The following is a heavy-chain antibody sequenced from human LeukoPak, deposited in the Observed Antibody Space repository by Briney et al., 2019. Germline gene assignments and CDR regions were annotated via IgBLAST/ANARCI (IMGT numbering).Heavy chain of an antibody. D-gene: IGHD2-2*01. CDR3: ARVVIVVVPALGY. Sequence: ASVKVSCKASGYTFTGYYMHWVRQAPGQGLEWMGWINPNSGGTNYAQKFQGRVTMTRDTSISTAYMELSRLRSDGTAVYYCARVVIVVVPALGYWGQGTLVTVSS. J-gene: IGHJ4*02. V-gene: IGHV1-2*02. CDR2: INPNSGGT. CDR1: GYTFTGYY.